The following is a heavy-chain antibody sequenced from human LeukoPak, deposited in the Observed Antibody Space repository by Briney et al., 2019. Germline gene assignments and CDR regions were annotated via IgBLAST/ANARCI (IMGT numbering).Heavy chain of an antibody. CDR1: GGSISSGSYY. CDR2: IYYSGST. V-gene: IGHV4-39*01. J-gene: IGHJ4*02. Sequence: SETLSLTCTVPGGSISSGSYYWGWIRQPPGKGLEWIGNIYYSGSTSYNPSLKSRVTISVDTSKNQFSLELSSVTAADTAVYYCARRHFGSALRDYWGQGTLVTVSS. CDR3: ARRHFGSALRDY. D-gene: IGHD3-10*01.